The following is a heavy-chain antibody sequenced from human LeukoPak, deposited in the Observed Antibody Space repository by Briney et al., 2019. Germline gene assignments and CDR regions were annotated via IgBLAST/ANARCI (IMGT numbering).Heavy chain of an antibody. V-gene: IGHV4-4*08. D-gene: IGHD3-22*01. CDR1: SRPHFSYY. CDR2: FYSNGFT. J-gene: IGHJ2*01. CDR3: ARRPYYDSSGYSPASGYFDL. Sequence: SETLSLTCTVSSRPHFSYYWHWIRQPRGKGRECIGYFYSNGFTRYSTSLRSRGPISIAKSKNQYTLRLTYVTAADTAIYYCARRPYYDSSGYSPASGYFDLWGRGNLVSVSS.